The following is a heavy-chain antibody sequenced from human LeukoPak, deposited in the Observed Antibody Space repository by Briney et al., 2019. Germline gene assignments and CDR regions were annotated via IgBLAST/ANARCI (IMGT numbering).Heavy chain of an antibody. J-gene: IGHJ4*02. Sequence: PSETLSLTCTVSGGSISSSSYYWGWIRQPPGKGLEWIGSIYYSGSTYYNPSLKSRVTISVDTSKNQFSLKLSSVTAADTAVYYCAREGGYWGYYFDYWGQGTLVTVSS. CDR3: AREGGYWGYYFDY. CDR1: GGSISSSSYY. D-gene: IGHD3-22*01. V-gene: IGHV4-39*07. CDR2: IYYSGST.